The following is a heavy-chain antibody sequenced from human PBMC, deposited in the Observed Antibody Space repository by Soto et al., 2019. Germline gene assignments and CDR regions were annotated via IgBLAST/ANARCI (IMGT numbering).Heavy chain of an antibody. CDR2: IYSSGST. D-gene: IGHD2-2*01. V-gene: IGHV4-30-4*01. J-gene: IGHJ5*02. CDR3: ARATIVLVPAAMVSHWFDP. Sequence: PSETLSLTCTVSGGSISSGDYYWSWIRQPPGKGLEWIGYIYSSGSTYYNPSLKSRVTISVDTSKNQFSLRLSSVTAADTAVYYCARATIVLVPAAMVSHWFDPWGQGTLVTSPQ. CDR1: GGSISSGDYY.